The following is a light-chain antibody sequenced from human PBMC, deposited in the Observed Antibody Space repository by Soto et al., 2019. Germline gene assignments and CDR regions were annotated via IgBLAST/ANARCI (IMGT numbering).Light chain of an antibody. CDR3: LQDINYPWT. CDR2: AAS. V-gene: IGKV1-16*01. CDR1: QGISNN. Sequence: DIQMTQSPSSLSASVGDRVTITCRASQGISNNLAWFQQKPGKAPKSLIYAASSLLSGVPSRFSGSGSGTDFTLAISSLQPEDSATYYCLQDINYPWTFGQGTKVDIK. J-gene: IGKJ1*01.